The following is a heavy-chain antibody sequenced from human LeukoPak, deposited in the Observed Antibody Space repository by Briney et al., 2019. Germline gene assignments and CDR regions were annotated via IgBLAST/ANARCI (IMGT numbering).Heavy chain of an antibody. CDR1: GFTFDDYA. D-gene: IGHD3-10*01. V-gene: IGHV3-9*01. J-gene: IGHJ3*02. CDR2: ISWNSGSI. CDR3: AKDRVGSLDAFDI. Sequence: SGGSLRLSCAASGFTFDDYAMHWVRQAPGKGLEWVSGISWNSGSIGYADSVKGRFTISRDNAKNSLYLQMNSLRAEDTALYYCAKDRVGSLDAFDIWGQGTMVTVSS.